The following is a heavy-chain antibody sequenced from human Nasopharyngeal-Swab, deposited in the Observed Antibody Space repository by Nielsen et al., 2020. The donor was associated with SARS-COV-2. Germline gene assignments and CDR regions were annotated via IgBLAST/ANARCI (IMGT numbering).Heavy chain of an antibody. CDR3: AKARAGVRGFDY. Sequence: GGSLRLSCAASGFPFSSYGMHWVRQAPGKGLEWVAVISGDGGNKYYGDSVKGRFTISRDNSKNTLYLQVNSLRPEDKAVYYCAKARAGVRGFDYWGQGVPVTVSA. D-gene: IGHD3-10*01. V-gene: IGHV3-30*18. CDR2: ISGDGGNK. J-gene: IGHJ4*02. CDR1: GFPFSSYG.